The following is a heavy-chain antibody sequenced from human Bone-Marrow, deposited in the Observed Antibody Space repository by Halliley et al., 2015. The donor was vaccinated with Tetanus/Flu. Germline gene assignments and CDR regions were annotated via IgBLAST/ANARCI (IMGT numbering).Heavy chain of an antibody. CDR3: ARDRDYGEEWWAFDI. J-gene: IGHJ3*02. V-gene: IGHV4-34*01. CDR2: INHSGTT. Sequence: TLSLTCAVSGRSFSGCCWSWIRQPPGKGLEWIGEINHSGTTHYNPSLKSRVTISVDTSKNQFSLKLNSVTAADTAVYYCARDRDYGEEWWAFDIWGQGTMVTVSS. D-gene: IGHD4-17*01. CDR1: GRSFSGCC.